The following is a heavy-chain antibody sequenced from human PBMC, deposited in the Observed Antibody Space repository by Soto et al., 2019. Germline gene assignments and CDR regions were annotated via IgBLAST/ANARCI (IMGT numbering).Heavy chain of an antibody. D-gene: IGHD3-3*01. J-gene: IGHJ5*02. V-gene: IGHV4-61*01. CDR3: ARTRFLEWLSNNWFDP. Sequence: PSETLSLTCTVSGCSVSSGSYYWSWIRQPPGKGLEWIGYIYYSGSTNYNPSLKSRVTISVDTSKNQFSLKLSSVTAADTAVYYCARTRFLEWLSNNWFDPWGQGTLVTVSS. CDR1: GCSVSSGSYY. CDR2: IYYSGST.